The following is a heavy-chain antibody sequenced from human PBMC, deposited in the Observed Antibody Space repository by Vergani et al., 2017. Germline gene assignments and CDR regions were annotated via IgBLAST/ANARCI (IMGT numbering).Heavy chain of an antibody. Sequence: QVQLVESGGGVVQPGRSLRLSCAASGFTFSSYAMYWVRQAPGKGLEWVAVISYDGSNKYYADSVKGRFTISRDNSKNTLYLQMNSLRAEDTAVYYCAREWIAAAGTGAYFDYWGQGTLVTVSS. J-gene: IGHJ4*02. V-gene: IGHV3-30-3*01. CDR3: AREWIAAAGTGAYFDY. CDR1: GFTFSSYA. CDR2: ISYDGSNK. D-gene: IGHD6-13*01.